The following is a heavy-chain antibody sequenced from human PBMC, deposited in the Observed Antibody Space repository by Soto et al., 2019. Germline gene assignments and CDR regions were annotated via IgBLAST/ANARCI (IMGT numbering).Heavy chain of an antibody. Sequence: PGESLKISCKGSGYSFTSYWIGWVRQMPGKGLEWMGIIYPGDSDTRYSPSFQGQVTISADKSISTAYLQWSSLKASDTAMYYCARRAYNWNPVLAFDIWGQGTMVTVSS. V-gene: IGHV5-51*01. CDR3: ARRAYNWNPVLAFDI. D-gene: IGHD1-20*01. CDR1: GYSFTSYW. CDR2: IYPGDSDT. J-gene: IGHJ3*02.